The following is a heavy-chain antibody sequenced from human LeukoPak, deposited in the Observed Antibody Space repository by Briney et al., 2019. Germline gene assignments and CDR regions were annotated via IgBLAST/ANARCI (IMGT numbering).Heavy chain of an antibody. CDR1: GGSISSGGYY. V-gene: IGHV4-30-2*01. Sequence: TLSLTCTVSGGSISSGGYYWSWIRQHPGKGLEWIGYIYHSGSTYYNPSLKSRVTISVDRSKNQFSLKLSSVTAADTAVYYCARALDVGQGPKFDYWGQGTLVTVSS. D-gene: IGHD1-1*01. J-gene: IGHJ4*02. CDR2: IYHSGST. CDR3: ARALDVGQGPKFDY.